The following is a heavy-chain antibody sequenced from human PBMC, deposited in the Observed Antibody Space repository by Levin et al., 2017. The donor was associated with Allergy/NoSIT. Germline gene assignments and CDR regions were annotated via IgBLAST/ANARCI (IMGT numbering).Heavy chain of an antibody. CDR1: GFTFSNAW. D-gene: IGHD3-9*01. CDR3: TTDLYYDILTGYYTDAFDI. CDR2: IKSKTDGGTT. J-gene: IGHJ3*02. Sequence: GESLKISCAASGFTFSNAWMSWVRQAPGKGLEWVGRIKSKTDGGTTDYAAPVKGRFTISRDDSKNTLYLQMNSLKTEDTAVYYCTTDLYYDILTGYYTDAFDIWGQGTMVTVSS. V-gene: IGHV3-15*01.